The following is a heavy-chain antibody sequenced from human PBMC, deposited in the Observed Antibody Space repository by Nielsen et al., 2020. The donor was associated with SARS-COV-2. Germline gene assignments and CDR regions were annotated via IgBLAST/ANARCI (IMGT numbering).Heavy chain of an antibody. V-gene: IGHV3-48*02. CDR3: TADRGYSHY. CDR1: GFALSAYG. D-gene: IGHD5-18*01. CDR2: IRMSDGAT. Sequence: GGSLRLSCTASGFALSAYGMDWVRQVPGRGLEWLAHIRMSDGATQYADSVRGRFTISRDNAKNSLYLQMNSLRDEDTAVYYCTADRGYSHYWGHGTLVAVSS. J-gene: IGHJ4*01.